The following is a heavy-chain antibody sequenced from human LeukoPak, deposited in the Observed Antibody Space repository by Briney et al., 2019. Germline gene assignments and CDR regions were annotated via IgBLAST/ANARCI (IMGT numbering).Heavy chain of an antibody. D-gene: IGHD3-3*01. CDR1: DDSITIYY. J-gene: IGHJ4*02. CDR3: ARWRFLEWLSYYFDY. V-gene: IGHV4-38-2*02. CDR2: IDNSGGT. Sequence: SESLSLTCTVSDDSITIYYWGWVRQPPGKGLEWVGSIDNSGGTYYNTSFKSRATISVDTSKNQFSLKLSSVTAPDTAVYYCARWRFLEWLSYYFDYWGQGTLVTVSS.